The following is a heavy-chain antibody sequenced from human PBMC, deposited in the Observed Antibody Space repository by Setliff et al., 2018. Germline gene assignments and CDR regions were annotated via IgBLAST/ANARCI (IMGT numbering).Heavy chain of an antibody. CDR1: GFTFSTYA. J-gene: IGHJ6*02. V-gene: IGHV3-23*01. Sequence: GSLRLSCAASGFTFSTYALSWVRQAPGKGLEWVSAIGGSGDTTYYADSVKGRFTISRDNSKNTLYVQMNSLRAEDTAVYYCAKVRLDNVAYYYYYGMDVWGQGTTVTVSS. D-gene: IGHD2-2*03. CDR2: IGGSGDTT. CDR3: AKVRLDNVAYYYYYGMDV.